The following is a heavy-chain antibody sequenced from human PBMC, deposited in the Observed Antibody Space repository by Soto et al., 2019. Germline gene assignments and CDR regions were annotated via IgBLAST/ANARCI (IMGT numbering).Heavy chain of an antibody. CDR3: AKDRLRDYGNYFYGMDV. Sequence: SGGGVVHPGRSLRLSCAASGFTFRSNAMYWVRQAPGKGLEWVAVLSYDGSEEYYADSVKGRFTISRDNSKNTLYLQMNELRAEDTAVYYCAKDRLRDYGNYFYGMDVWGQGTTVTVSS. J-gene: IGHJ6*02. V-gene: IGHV3-30*18. D-gene: IGHD4-17*01. CDR2: LSYDGSEE. CDR1: GFTFRSNA.